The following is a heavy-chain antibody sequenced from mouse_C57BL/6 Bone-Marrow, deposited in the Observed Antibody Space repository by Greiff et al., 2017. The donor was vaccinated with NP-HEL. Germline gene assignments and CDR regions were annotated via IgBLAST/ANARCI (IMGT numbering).Heavy chain of an antibody. J-gene: IGHJ2*01. D-gene: IGHD1-1*01. CDR2: FYPGSGSI. CDR3: ARHGKGYYYGSSSYYFDY. CDR1: GYTFTEYT. V-gene: IGHV1-62-2*01. Sequence: QVQLQQSGAELVKPGASVKLSCKASGYTFTEYTIHWVKQRSGQGLEWIGWFYPGSGSIKYNEKFKDKATLTAEKSSSTVYMELSRLTSEDSAVYFCARHGKGYYYGSSSYYFDYWGQGTTLTVSS.